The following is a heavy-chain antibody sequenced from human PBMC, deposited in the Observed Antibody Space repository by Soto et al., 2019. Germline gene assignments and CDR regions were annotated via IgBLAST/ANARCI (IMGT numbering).Heavy chain of an antibody. CDR3: ARAYDILTGYYKTVGAFDI. J-gene: IGHJ3*02. D-gene: IGHD3-9*01. V-gene: IGHV4-59*08. CDR1: GCSISSYY. Sequence: PSETLSLTCTFSGCSISSYYWSWIRQPPGKGLEWIGYIYYSGSTNYNPSLKSRVTISVDTSKNQFSLKLSSVTAADTAVYYCARAYDILTGYYKTVGAFDIWGQGTMVTVSS. CDR2: IYYSGST.